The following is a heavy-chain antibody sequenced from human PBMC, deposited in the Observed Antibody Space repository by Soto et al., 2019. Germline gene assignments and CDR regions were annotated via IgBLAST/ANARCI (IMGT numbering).Heavy chain of an antibody. D-gene: IGHD7-27*01. J-gene: IGHJ4*02. Sequence: GGSLRLSCAASGFTFSIFAMSWVRQSPGKGLEWVSTISGSGGSTYYADAVKGRFSFSRDNSMGTLYLQMKSLRVEDTAIYYCAKEVSLGSTVDLGYWGQGTLVTVSS. V-gene: IGHV3-23*01. CDR3: AKEVSLGSTVDLGY. CDR2: ISGSGGST. CDR1: GFTFSIFA.